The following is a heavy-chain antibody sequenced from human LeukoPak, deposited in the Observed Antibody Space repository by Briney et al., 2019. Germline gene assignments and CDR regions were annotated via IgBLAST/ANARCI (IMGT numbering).Heavy chain of an antibody. CDR3: ARHLLSEDFWGIDY. CDR1: RFTFSSYS. J-gene: IGHJ4*02. D-gene: IGHD3-16*01. Sequence: GGSLRLSCAASRFTFSSYSMIWVRQAPGKGLEWVSSISSSGTYIYYADSLKGRFTISRDNAANSLYLQMNSLRAEDTAVYYCARHLLSEDFWGIDYWGQGTLVTVSS. V-gene: IGHV3-21*01. CDR2: ISSSGTYI.